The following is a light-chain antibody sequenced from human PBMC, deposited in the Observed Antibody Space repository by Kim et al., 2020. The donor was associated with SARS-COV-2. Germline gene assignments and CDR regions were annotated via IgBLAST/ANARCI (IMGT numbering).Light chain of an antibody. CDR1: KLGAKY. CDR2: QDS. Sequence: VSPGQPASITCSGDKLGAKYACWYQQKPGPSPVLFIYQDSKRPAGIPGRFSGSNSGNTATLTISGTQAMDEADYYCQAWDSSTVVFGGGTQLTVL. V-gene: IGLV3-1*01. J-gene: IGLJ2*01. CDR3: QAWDSSTVV.